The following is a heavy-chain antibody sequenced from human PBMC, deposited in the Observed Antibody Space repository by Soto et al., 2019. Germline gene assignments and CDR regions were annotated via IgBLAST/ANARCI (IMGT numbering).Heavy chain of an antibody. V-gene: IGHV3-30-3*01. D-gene: IGHD3-22*01. Sequence: PGGSLRLSCATSGFTFSNYGMHWVRQAPGKGLEWLALISYHGSDKYYADSVKGRFTISRDNFMNTLFLQMSSLRVEDTADYYCARGPFDYDSSGIDYWGQGTLVTVSS. CDR1: GFTFSNYG. CDR2: ISYHGSDK. J-gene: IGHJ4*02. CDR3: ARGPFDYDSSGIDY.